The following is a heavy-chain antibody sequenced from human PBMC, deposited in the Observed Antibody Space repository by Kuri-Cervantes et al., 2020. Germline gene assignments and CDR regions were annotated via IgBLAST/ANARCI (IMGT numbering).Heavy chain of an antibody. D-gene: IGHD7-27*01. CDR2: IQPEGREK. V-gene: IGHV3-7*01. CDR3: AKDQGTGDVLPSD. CDR1: GFTFSSHW. Sequence: GGSLRLSCAASGFTFSSHWMNWVRQAPGKGLEWVANIQPEGREKFYVDSVKGRFTISRDNSKNTLYLQINSLRAEDTAVYYCAKDQGTGDVLPSDWGQGTLVTVSS. J-gene: IGHJ4*02.